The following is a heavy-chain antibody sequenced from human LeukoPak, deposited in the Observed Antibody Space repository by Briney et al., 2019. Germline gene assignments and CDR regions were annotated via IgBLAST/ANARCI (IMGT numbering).Heavy chain of an antibody. V-gene: IGHV4-59*12. Sequence: SSETQSLMCTLSGGSLRRYYWGWIRQPPRKGLEWSGYIYYSGSTNYNPYLKSRVTISVDTSKNQFSLKLSSVTAADTAVYYCARVVRGYCSSTSCAVSLDPWGRGTMVTVSS. CDR3: ARVVRGYCSSTSCAVSLDP. D-gene: IGHD2-2*01. CDR2: IYYSGST. J-gene: IGHJ5*02. CDR1: GGSLRRYY.